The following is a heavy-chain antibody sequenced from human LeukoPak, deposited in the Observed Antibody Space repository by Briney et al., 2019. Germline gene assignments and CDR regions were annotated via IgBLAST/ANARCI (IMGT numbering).Heavy chain of an antibody. V-gene: IGHV4-61*02. J-gene: IGHJ4*02. CDR2: IYTSGST. CDR1: GGSISSGSYY. Sequence: SETLSLTCTVSGGSISSGSYYWSWIRQPAGKGLEWIGRIYTSGSTNYNPSLKSRVTISVDTSKNQFSLKLSSVTAADTALYYCARDEEDGYNSGIDYWGQGTLVTVSS. CDR3: ARDEEDGYNSGIDY. D-gene: IGHD5-24*01.